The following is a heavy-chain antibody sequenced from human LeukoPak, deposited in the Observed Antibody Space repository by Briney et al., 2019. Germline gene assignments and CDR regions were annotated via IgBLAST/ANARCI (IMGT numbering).Heavy chain of an antibody. D-gene: IGHD6-19*01. Sequence: SETLSLTCAVYGGSFSGYYWSWIRQPPGKGLEWIGEINHSGSTNYNPSLKSRVTMSVDTSKNQFSLKLSSVTAADTAVYYCARGLGIAVASYYFDYWGQGTLVTVSS. CDR2: INHSGST. CDR1: GGSFSGYY. J-gene: IGHJ4*02. V-gene: IGHV4-34*01. CDR3: ARGLGIAVASYYFDY.